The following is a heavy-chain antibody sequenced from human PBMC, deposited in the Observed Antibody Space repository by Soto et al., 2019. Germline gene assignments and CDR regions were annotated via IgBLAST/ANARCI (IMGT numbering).Heavy chain of an antibody. CDR1: GYTFSTYT. V-gene: IGHV1-3*01. CDR2: INAGSGNT. D-gene: IGHD3-3*02. Sequence: QAQLVQSGAEMKKPGASVKVSCKAAGYTFSTYTMNWVRQAPGQSLEWMGWINAGSGNTKYSQNFQGRVSITRDTSASTVYMELTGLKSEDTAMYYCARDTETLGPRANDALDIWGQGTMVPVSS. J-gene: IGHJ3*02. CDR3: ARDTETLGPRANDALDI.